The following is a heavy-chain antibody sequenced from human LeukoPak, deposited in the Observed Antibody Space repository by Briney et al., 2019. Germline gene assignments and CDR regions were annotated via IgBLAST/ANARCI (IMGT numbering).Heavy chain of an antibody. D-gene: IGHD3-22*01. V-gene: IGHV4-38-2*02. J-gene: IGHJ4*02. CDR2: MYDSGST. Sequence: SETLSLTWTVSGYSISSGYYWGWIRQPPGKGLEWIWSMYDSGSTYYNPSLKRRVTISGDTAKNQSSLTLSSVTAADTAVYYCAREKKGDYYYDSSGYYSIDYWGQGTLVTVSS. CDR3: AREKKGDYYYDSSGYYSIDY. CDR1: GYSISSGYY.